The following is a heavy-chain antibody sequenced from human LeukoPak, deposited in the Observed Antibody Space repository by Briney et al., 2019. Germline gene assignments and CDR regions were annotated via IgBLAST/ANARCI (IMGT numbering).Heavy chain of an antibody. V-gene: IGHV3-9*02. CDR3: VRDGVGAPPFDY. CDR2: IYWSSSGT. Sequence: PGGSLRLSCVVSGFNSEDHAMHWVRQAPGKGLEWVSGIYWSSSGTGYADSVKGRFTISRDNAKNTLLLQMNSLRAEDTAVYYCVRDGVGAPPFDYWGQGVLVTVSS. CDR1: GFNSEDHA. D-gene: IGHD1-26*01. J-gene: IGHJ4*02.